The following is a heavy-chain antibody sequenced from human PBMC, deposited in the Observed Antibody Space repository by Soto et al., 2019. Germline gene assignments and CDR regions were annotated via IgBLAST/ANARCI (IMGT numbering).Heavy chain of an antibody. D-gene: IGHD1-1*01. CDR2: ISAHNGNT. CDR1: GYAFTTYV. V-gene: IGHV1-18*01. Sequence: QVHLVQSGAEVKKPGASVKVSCKGSGYAFTTYVITWVRQAPGQGLEWMGWISAHNGNTNYAQKLQGRVTVIRDTSTSTAYMELRSLRSDDTAVYYCARGRYGDYWGQGALVTVSS. CDR3: ARGRYGDY. J-gene: IGHJ4*02.